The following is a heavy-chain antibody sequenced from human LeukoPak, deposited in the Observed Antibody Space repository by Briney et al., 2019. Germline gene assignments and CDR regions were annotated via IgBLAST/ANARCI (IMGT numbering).Heavy chain of an antibody. CDR2: IKSITDGGTT. J-gene: IGHJ6*03. CDR3: TTGKDFYNYYFYSYIYV. Sequence: PGGSLRLSCAASGFTFINAWMTWVRQAPGKGLEWVGHIKSITDGGTTEFAAPVKVRFTISRDDLKNTLYLQMNSLKTEATAVYFCTTGKDFYNYYFYSYIYVWGKGTTVTVSS. V-gene: IGHV3-15*01. CDR1: GFTFINAW. D-gene: IGHD1-1*01.